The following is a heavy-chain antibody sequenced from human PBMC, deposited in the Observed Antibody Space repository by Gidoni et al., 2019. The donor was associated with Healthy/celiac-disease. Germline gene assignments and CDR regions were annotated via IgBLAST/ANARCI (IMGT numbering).Heavy chain of an antibody. V-gene: IGHV3-7*01. CDR2: IKQDGIEK. CDR3: ARDPGGSHY. D-gene: IGHD1-26*01. J-gene: IGHJ4*02. Sequence: EVQLVESGGGLVQPGGSLRLSCADAGFTVSSYWMSWVRQAPGKGLECVANIKQDGIEKYYVDSVKGRFTISRDNAKNSLYLQMNSLRAEYTAVYYCARDPGGSHYWGQGTLVTVSS. CDR1: GFTVSSYW.